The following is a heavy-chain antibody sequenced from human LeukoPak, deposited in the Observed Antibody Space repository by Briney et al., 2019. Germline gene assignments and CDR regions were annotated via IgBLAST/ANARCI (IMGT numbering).Heavy chain of an antibody. CDR1: GCSFNNYA. Sequence: GGSLRLSCAPSGCSFNNYAMSWVRQAPGKGLEWVSLISGSSGATFYADSVKGRFTISRDNSKNTLYLQMNSLRAEDTAVYFCAKGAYDYVEMGYFDNWGQGTLVTVSS. V-gene: IGHV3-23*01. CDR2: ISGSSGAT. CDR3: AKGAYDYVEMGYFDN. D-gene: IGHD5-12*01. J-gene: IGHJ4*02.